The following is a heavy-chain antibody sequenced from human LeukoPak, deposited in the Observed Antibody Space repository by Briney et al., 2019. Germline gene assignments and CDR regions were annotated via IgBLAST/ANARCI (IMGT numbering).Heavy chain of an antibody. CDR3: AKWDGAEGNY. J-gene: IGHJ4*02. Sequence: PSETLSLTCTVSGGSISSHYWSWIRQPPGKGLEWIGYIYYSGSTNYNPSLKSRVTISVDTSKNQFSLKLSSVTAADTAVYYCAKWDGAEGNYCGQGTLVTVSS. V-gene: IGHV4-59*11. CDR1: GGSISSHY. CDR2: IYYSGST. D-gene: IGHD1-26*01.